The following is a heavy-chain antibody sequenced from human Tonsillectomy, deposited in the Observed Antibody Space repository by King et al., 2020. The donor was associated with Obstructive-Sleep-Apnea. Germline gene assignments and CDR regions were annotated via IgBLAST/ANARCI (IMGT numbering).Heavy chain of an antibody. CDR3: ARAPYVVRYFGTPYYFDY. CDR1: GFTFSSYW. D-gene: IGHD3-9*01. Sequence: VQLVESGGGLVQPGGSLRLSCAASGFTFSSYWMSWVRQAPGKGLEWVANIKQDGSEKYYVDSVKGRFTISRDNAKNSLYLHMNRLRAADTAVYYCARAPYVVRYFGTPYYFDYWGQGTLVTVSS. V-gene: IGHV3-7*03. CDR2: IKQDGSEK. J-gene: IGHJ4*02.